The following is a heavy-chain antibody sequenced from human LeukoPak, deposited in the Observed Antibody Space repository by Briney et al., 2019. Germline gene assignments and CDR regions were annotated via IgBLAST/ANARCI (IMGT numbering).Heavy chain of an antibody. CDR2: IIPIFGTA. V-gene: IGHV1-69*05. CDR1: GGTFSSYA. J-gene: IGHJ4*02. D-gene: IGHD5-24*01. Sequence: SVKVSCKASGGTFSSYAISWVRQAPGQGLEWMGGIIPIFGTANYAETFQGRFTITTDESTSTDYMEMNSLRAEDTAVYYCARYAGTRRDGYNRGSLLAYWGKGTLVTVFS. CDR3: ARYAGTRRDGYNRGSLLAY.